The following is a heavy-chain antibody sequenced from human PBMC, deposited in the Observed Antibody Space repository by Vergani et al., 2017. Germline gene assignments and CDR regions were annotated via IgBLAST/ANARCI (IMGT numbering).Heavy chain of an antibody. D-gene: IGHD6-13*01. V-gene: IGHV1-18*01. CDR3: AREGLTYSSSASHYYYYGMXV. Sequence: QVQLVQSGAEVKKPGASVKVSCKASGYTFTSYGISGVRQAPGQGLEWMGWIGTYNGNTNEEEKLQGRVTMTTDTSTSTAYMELRIMRSDDTAVYYCAREGLTYSSSASHYYYYGMXVWGQGP. CDR2: IGTYNGNT. J-gene: IGHJ6*02. CDR1: GYTFTSYG.